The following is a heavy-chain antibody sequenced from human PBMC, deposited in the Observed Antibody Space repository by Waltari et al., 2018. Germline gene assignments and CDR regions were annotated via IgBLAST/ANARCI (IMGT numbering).Heavy chain of an antibody. J-gene: IGHJ3*02. Sequence: EVQLVESGGDLVQPGGSLRLSCAASGFGFSAYWMHWVRQVPGKGLFWVSLINTDVRYAKYADSVKGRFTISRDNAKNSLYLEMSSLRVEDTAVYYCAFSRGWSSPFGAYDSWGQGTRVIVSS. CDR2: INTDVRYA. CDR3: AFSRGWSSPFGAYDS. V-gene: IGHV3-74*03. CDR1: GFGFSAYW. D-gene: IGHD6-19*01.